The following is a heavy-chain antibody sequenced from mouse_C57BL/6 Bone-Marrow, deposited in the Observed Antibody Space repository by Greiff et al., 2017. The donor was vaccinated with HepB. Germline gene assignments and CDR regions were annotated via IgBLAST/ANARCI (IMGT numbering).Heavy chain of an antibody. D-gene: IGHD1-1*01. Sequence: EVQLVESGGGLVQPGGSMKLSCVASGFTFSNYWMNWVRQSPEKGLEWVAQIRLKSDNYATHYAESVKGRFTISRDDSKSSVYLQMNNLRAEDTGIYYCTEDYGRDYAMDYWGQGTSVTVSS. J-gene: IGHJ4*01. CDR2: IRLKSDNYAT. CDR1: GFTFSNYW. CDR3: TEDYGRDYAMDY. V-gene: IGHV6-3*01.